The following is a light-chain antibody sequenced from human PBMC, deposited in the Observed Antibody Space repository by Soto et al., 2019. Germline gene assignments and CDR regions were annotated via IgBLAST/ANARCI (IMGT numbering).Light chain of an antibody. J-gene: IGKJ4*01. Sequence: DIQMTQSPSSLSASVGDRVIITCQASQDISKYLNWYQQKPGKAPKLLIYDASKLETGVPSRFSGSASGTDFTFTISSQQPEDIATYYCQQYDNLPLTFGGGTKVEIK. CDR3: QQYDNLPLT. CDR2: DAS. V-gene: IGKV1-33*01. CDR1: QDISKY.